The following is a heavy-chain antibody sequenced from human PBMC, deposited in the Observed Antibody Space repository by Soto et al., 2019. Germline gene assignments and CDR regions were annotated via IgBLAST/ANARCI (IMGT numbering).Heavy chain of an antibody. CDR1: GFLFSTYA. D-gene: IGHD3-10*01. CDR3: AKASGENYPGSRVVDY. Sequence: GVSLRLSCAASGFLFSTYAMSWVRQAPGKGLEWVSVVTSTGRDTLHADSVKGRFTISRDNSKNMLYLQMNSLRAEDAAIYYCAKASGENYPGSRVVDYWGQGTQVTVSS. CDR2: VTSTGRDT. J-gene: IGHJ4*02. V-gene: IGHV3-23*01.